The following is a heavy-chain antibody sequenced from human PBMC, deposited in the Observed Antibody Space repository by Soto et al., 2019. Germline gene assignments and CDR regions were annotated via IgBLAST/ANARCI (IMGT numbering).Heavy chain of an antibody. Sequence: ASVEVCCKASGYTFTSYYMHWVRQAPGQGLEWMGIINPSGGSTSYAQKFQGRVTMTRDTSTSTVYMELSSLRSEDTAVYYCARGSYCSSTSCYYYYYGMDVRGQGTTVSISS. V-gene: IGHV1-46*01. CDR2: INPSGGST. J-gene: IGHJ6*02. CDR1: GYTFTSYY. CDR3: ARGSYCSSTSCYYYYYGMDV. D-gene: IGHD2-2*01.